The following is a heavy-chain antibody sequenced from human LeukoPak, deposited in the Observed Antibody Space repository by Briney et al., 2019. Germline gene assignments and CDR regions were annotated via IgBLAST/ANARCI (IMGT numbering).Heavy chain of an antibody. V-gene: IGHV4-30-4*08. CDR1: GGSISSGDYY. CDR3: ARGPSRIAAAGRRKHYFDY. D-gene: IGHD6-13*01. J-gene: IGHJ4*02. CDR2: IYYSGST. Sequence: PSETLSLTCTVSGGSISSGDYYWSWIRQPPGKGLEWIGYIYYSGSTNYNPSLKSRVTISVDTSKNQFSLKLSSVTAADTAVYYCARGPSRIAAAGRRKHYFDYWGQGTLVTVSS.